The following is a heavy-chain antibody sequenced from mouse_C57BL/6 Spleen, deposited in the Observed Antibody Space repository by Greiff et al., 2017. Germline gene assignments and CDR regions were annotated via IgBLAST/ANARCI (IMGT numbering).Heavy chain of an antibody. CDR1: GFSFNTYA. CDR3: GRHGTMDD. V-gene: IGHV10-1*01. J-gene: IGHJ4*01. Sequence: EVKLVESGGGLVQPKGSLKLSCAASGFSFNTYAMNWVRQAPGKGLEWVARIRSKSNNYATYYADSVKDRFTISRNDSESMLYLQMNDLKTEDTAMYYCGRHGTMDDWGQGTSGTVSS. CDR2: IRSKSNNYAT.